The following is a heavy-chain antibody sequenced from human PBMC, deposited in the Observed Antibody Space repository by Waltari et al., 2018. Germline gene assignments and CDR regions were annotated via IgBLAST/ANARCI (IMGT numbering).Heavy chain of an antibody. V-gene: IGHV4-34*01. J-gene: IGHJ5*02. CDR2: ISHSGST. CDR1: GGPFTAYS. D-gene: IGHD1-26*01. Sequence: QVQLHQWGAGLLKPSATLSLTCAVSGGPFTAYSWSWLRQSPDKGLEWIGEISHSGSTNYNPSLKSRVTMSVDTIKKQFSLKLTSVTAADTAVYFCARTWGYSPPLGWFDPWGRGTRVTVSS. CDR3: ARTWGYSPPLGWFDP.